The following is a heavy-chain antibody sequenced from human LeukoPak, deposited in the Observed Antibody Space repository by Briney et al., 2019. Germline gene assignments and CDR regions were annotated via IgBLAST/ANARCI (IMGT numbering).Heavy chain of an antibody. V-gene: IGHV3-7*03. Sequence: GGSLRLSCAASGFTFSNYWLTWVRQAPGQGLGWVANIKQDGSEKHYVDSVKGRFTISRDNAKNSLYLQMNNLRAEDTAVYYCAKDWQLADWGQGTLVTVSS. CDR2: IKQDGSEK. CDR3: AKDWQLAD. CDR1: GFTFSNYW. J-gene: IGHJ4*02. D-gene: IGHD6-6*01.